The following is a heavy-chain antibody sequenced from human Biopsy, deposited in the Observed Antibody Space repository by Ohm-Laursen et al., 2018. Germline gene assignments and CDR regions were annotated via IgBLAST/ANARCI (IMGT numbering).Heavy chain of an antibody. V-gene: IGHV3-21*01. CDR1: GFTFSSFS. D-gene: IGHD6-6*01. Sequence: SLRLSCAASGFTFSSFSMNWVRQAPGTGLEWVSYINEVSSHIYDADSVKGRITVARDNAKNSLYLQLNSLRVEDTAVYYCARDSSRRAREGGMDVWGQGTTVTVSS. CDR2: INEVSSHI. J-gene: IGHJ6*02. CDR3: ARDSSRRAREGGMDV.